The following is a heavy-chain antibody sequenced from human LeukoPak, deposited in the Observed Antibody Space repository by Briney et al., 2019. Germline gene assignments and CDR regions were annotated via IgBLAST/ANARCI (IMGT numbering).Heavy chain of an antibody. D-gene: IGHD3-22*01. V-gene: IGHV3-23*01. J-gene: IGHJ4*02. CDR2: ISGSGGST. CDR1: EFSVGSNY. Sequence: PGGSLRLSCAASEFSVGSNYMTWVRQAPGKGLEWVSAISGSGGSTYYADSVKGRFTISRDNSKNTLYLQMNSLRAEDTAVYYCANGDSSGYYNYWGQGTLVTVSS. CDR3: ANGDSSGYYNY.